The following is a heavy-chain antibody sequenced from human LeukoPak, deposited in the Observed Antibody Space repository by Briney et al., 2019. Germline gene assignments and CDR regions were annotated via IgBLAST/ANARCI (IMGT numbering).Heavy chain of an antibody. J-gene: IGHJ4*02. CDR3: VKDLLTGYYPFDY. V-gene: IGHV3-64D*06. D-gene: IGHD3-9*01. CDR1: GSRFSSYA. Sequence: GGSLRLSCSASGSRFSSYAMHWVRQAPGKGLEYVSSISTYGGSTYYADSVKGRFTISRDNSKNTLYLQMSSLRAEDTAVYYCVKDLLTGYYPFDYWGQGTLVTVSS. CDR2: ISTYGGST.